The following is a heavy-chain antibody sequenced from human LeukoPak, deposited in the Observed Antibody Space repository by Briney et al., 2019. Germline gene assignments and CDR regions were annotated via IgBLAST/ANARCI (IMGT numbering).Heavy chain of an antibody. V-gene: IGHV3-7*01. J-gene: IGHJ4*02. Sequence: GGSLRLSCAASGFTFISYWMTWVRKAPGKGLEWVANIKQDGHEKYYVDSVKGRFTISRDNAKNSLYLQMNSLRAEDTAVYYCARADYGDSVDYWGQGTLVTVSS. D-gene: IGHD4-17*01. CDR3: ARADYGDSVDY. CDR1: GFTFISYW. CDR2: IKQDGHEK.